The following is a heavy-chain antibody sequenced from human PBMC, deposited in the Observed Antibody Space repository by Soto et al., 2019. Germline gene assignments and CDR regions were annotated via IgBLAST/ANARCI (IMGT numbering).Heavy chain of an antibody. D-gene: IGHD1-1*01. J-gene: IGHJ3*01. CDR3: AKDWGTEGYSVRAFDV. Sequence: GGSLRLSCAASGFTFYRHAMNWVRQAPGKGLEWVSVLSGGGGNIDYAVFVKGRFTISRDNSKNMLYLQMNSLTVEDAAVYYCAKDWGTEGYSVRAFDVWGQGTVVTVSS. CDR1: GFTFYRHA. V-gene: IGHV3-23*01. CDR2: LSGGGGNI.